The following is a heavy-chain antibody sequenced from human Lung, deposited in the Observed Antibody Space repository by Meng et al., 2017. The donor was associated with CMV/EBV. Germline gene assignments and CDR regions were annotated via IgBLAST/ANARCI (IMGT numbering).Heavy chain of an antibody. D-gene: IGHD2-2*01. J-gene: IGHJ5*02. CDR1: GFTFSSYW. Sequence: GGSLRLSCAASGFTFSSYWMSWVRQAPGKGQEWVANIKQDGSEKYYVDSVKGRFTISRDNAKNSLYQQMNSLRAEDTAVYYCARDGAPAATPWGNWFDPWGQGTLVTVSS. CDR2: IKQDGSEK. V-gene: IGHV3-7*01. CDR3: ARDGAPAATPWGNWFDP.